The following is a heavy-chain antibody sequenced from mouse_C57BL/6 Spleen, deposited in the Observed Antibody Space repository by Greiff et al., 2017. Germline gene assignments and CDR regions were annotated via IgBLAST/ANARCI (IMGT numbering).Heavy chain of an antibody. CDR2: IDPETGGT. J-gene: IGHJ1*03. CDR1: GYTFTDYE. Sequence: QVQLKQSGAELVRPGASVTLSCKASGYTFTDYEMHWVKQTPVHGLEWIGAIDPETGGTAYNQKFKGKAILTADKSSSTAYMELRSLTSEDSAVYYCTREWIYYGSSLLWYFDVWGTGTTVTVSS. CDR3: TREWIYYGSSLLWYFDV. D-gene: IGHD1-1*01. V-gene: IGHV1-15*01.